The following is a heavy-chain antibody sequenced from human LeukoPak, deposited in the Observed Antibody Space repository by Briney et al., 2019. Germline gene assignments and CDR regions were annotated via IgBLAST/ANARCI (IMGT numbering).Heavy chain of an antibody. J-gene: IGHJ4*02. CDR2: ISAYNGNT. V-gene: IGHV1-18*01. CDR3: ARGSQPYNWNYDGADY. CDR1: GYTFTSYG. D-gene: IGHD1-7*01. Sequence: ASVKVSCKASGYTFTSYGISWVRQAPGQGLEWMGWISAYNGNTNYAQKLQGRVTMTTDTSTSTAYVELRSLRSDDTAVYYCARGSQPYNWNYDGADYWGQGTLVTVSS.